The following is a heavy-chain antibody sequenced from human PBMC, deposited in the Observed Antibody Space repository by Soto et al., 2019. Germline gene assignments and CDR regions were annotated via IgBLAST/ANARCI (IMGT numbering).Heavy chain of an antibody. D-gene: IGHD1-1*01. CDR3: ARDRSAGNYFYYGMDV. J-gene: IGHJ6*02. CDR2: NWYDGSKE. Sequence: GGSLTLSWAASGFTFISNGMPWVRQAPGKGVEWLAVNWYDGSKEYYSDSVKGRFTISRDKSKNMLYLQMNSVRVEDTAVYFCARDRSAGNYFYYGMDVWGQGTMVTVSS. V-gene: IGHV3-33*01. CDR1: GFTFISNG.